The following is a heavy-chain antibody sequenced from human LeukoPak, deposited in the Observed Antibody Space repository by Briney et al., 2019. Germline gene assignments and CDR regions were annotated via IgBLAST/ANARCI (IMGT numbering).Heavy chain of an antibody. CDR2: ISSSGNTR. V-gene: IGHV3-11*04. D-gene: IGHD3-16*01. Sequence: PGGSLRLSCAASGFTFSDYYRSWIRQAPGQGLEWVAYISSSGNTRYYADSVKGRFTISRDNAKNSLYLQMNSLRAEDTAVYYCAWGGIVAFDSWGQGTLVTVSS. CDR1: GFTFSDYY. J-gene: IGHJ4*02. CDR3: AWGGIVAFDS.